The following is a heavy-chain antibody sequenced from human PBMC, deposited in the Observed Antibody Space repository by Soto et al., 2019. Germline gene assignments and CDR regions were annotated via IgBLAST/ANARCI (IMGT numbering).Heavy chain of an antibody. CDR1: GYTFTSYV. CDR3: ARGRRRGGYFVWLFVY. Sequence: ASVKVSCKASGYTFTSYVINWVRQATGQGLEWMGWMNPNSGNTGYAQKFQGRVTMTRNISISTAYMELSSLRSEDTAVYYCARGRRRGGYFVWLFVYWGQGTLVTVSS. V-gene: IGHV1-8*01. CDR2: MNPNSGNT. D-gene: IGHD3-9*01. J-gene: IGHJ4*02.